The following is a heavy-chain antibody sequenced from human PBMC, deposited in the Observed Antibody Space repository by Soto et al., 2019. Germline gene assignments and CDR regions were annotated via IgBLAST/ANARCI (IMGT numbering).Heavy chain of an antibody. CDR3: ARDSRPSYYYGSEEDAFDI. V-gene: IGHV1-69*04. CDR1: GGTFSSYT. J-gene: IGHJ3*02. CDR2: IIPILGIA. Sequence: SVKVSCKASGGTFSSYTISWVRQAPGQGLEWMGRIIPILGIANYAQKFQGRVTITADKSTSTAYMELSSLRSEDTAVYYCARDSRPSYYYGSEEDAFDIWGQGTMVTVSS. D-gene: IGHD3-10*01.